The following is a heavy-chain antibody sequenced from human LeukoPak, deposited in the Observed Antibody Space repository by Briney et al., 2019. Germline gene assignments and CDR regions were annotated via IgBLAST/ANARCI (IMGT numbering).Heavy chain of an antibody. J-gene: IGHJ1*01. CDR2: ISYDGSNK. V-gene: IGHV3-30-3*01. Sequence: PGGSLRLSCAASGFTFSSYAMHWVRQAPGKGLEWVAVISYDGSNKNYADSVKGRFTISRDNAKNSLYLQMNSLRAEDTAVYYCATTMVRGDPYFQHWGQGTLVTVSS. CDR3: ATTMVRGDPYFQH. D-gene: IGHD3-10*01. CDR1: GFTFSSYA.